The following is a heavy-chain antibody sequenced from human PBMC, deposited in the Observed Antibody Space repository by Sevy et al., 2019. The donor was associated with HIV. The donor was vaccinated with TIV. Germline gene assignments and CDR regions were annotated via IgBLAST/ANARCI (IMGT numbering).Heavy chain of an antibody. V-gene: IGHV3-23*01. CDR3: AKDDDSSSFYYSMDV. CDR1: GFTFSTYA. Sequence: GGSLRLSRAASGFTFSTYAMSWVRQAPGKGLEWVSTLSHSGGTSYHADSVKGRFIISRDNSKNTLYLHMNSLRVEDTAIYYCAKDDDSSSFYYSMDVWGQGTTVTVSS. J-gene: IGHJ6*02. CDR2: LSHSGGTS. D-gene: IGHD6-6*01.